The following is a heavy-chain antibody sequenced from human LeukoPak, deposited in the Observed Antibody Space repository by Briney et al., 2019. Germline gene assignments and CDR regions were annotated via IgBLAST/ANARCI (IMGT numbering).Heavy chain of an antibody. V-gene: IGHV3-21*01. D-gene: IGHD3-10*01. J-gene: IGHJ4*02. CDR2: ISSSSSYI. CDR1: GFTFSRHS. CDR3: TKLAKYFYGSETYYFFEH. Sequence: GGSLRLSCAASGFTFSRHSINWVRQAPGKGLEWVSSISSSSSYIYYADSVKGRFTISRDNAKNSLYLQMNSLRVEDTAVYYCTKLAKYFYGSETYYFFEHWGQGTPVTASS.